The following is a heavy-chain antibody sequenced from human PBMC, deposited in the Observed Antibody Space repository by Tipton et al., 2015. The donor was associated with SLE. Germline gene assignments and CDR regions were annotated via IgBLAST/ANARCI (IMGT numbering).Heavy chain of an antibody. V-gene: IGHV1-69*06. Sequence: QSGAEVKRPGSSVKVSCKASGGTFSSYAISWVRQAPGQGLEWMGGIIPIFGTANYVQKFQGRVTITADKSTSTAYMELSSLGSEDTAVYYCARVNMITFGGVIGGYYFDYWGQGTLVTVSS. J-gene: IGHJ4*02. CDR1: GGTFSSYA. CDR2: IIPIFGTA. CDR3: ARVNMITFGGVIGGYYFDY. D-gene: IGHD3-16*02.